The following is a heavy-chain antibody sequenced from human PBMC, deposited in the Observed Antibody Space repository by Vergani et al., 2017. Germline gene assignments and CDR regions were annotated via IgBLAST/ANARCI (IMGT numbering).Heavy chain of an antibody. CDR1: GESIRSGSHY. V-gene: IGHV4-61*02. CDR3: ARSRPYCTSGSCPAI. Sequence: QVKLQESGPGLLKPSQTLSLTFTVSGESIRSGSHYWSWIRQPAGKGPEWIGHIPTGGSTDLNPSFKSRVSISVDTSKSQFSLKLNSVTVADTAVYYCARSRPYCTSGSCPAIWGQGTLVTVSS. J-gene: IGHJ4*02. CDR2: IPTGGST. D-gene: IGHD2-15*01.